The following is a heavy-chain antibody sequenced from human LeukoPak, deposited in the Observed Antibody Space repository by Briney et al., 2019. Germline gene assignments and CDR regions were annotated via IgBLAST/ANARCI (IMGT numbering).Heavy chain of an antibody. CDR3: ARYDYGAFDI. V-gene: IGHV3-11*04. Sequence: PGGSLRLSCAVSGLTVSDHYMTWIRQARGKWLEWISYISRSGSIIYYADSVKGRFTIFRDNAKNSLYLQMDSLRAEDTAMYYCARYDYGAFDIWGQGTMVSVSS. CDR1: GLTVSDHY. D-gene: IGHD4/OR15-4a*01. CDR2: ISRSGSII. J-gene: IGHJ3*02.